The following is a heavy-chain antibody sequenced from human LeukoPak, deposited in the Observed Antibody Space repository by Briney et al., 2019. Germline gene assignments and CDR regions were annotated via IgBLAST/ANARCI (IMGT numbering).Heavy chain of an antibody. V-gene: IGHV3-11*04. CDR2: ISSSGSTI. Sequence: SGGSLRLSCAASGFTFSDYYMSWIRQAPGKGLEWVSYISSSGSTIYYADSVKGRFTISRDNAKNSLYLQMNSLRAEDTAVYYCARDQLRYFDWLSAFDIWGQGTMVTVSS. D-gene: IGHD3-9*01. J-gene: IGHJ3*02. CDR1: GFTFSDYY. CDR3: ARDQLRYFDWLSAFDI.